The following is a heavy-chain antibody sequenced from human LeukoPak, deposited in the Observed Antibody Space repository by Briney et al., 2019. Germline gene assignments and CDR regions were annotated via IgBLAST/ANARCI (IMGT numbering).Heavy chain of an antibody. CDR2: TYYRSKWYN. V-gene: IGHV6-1*01. D-gene: IGHD1-7*01. Sequence: SQTLSLTCAISGDSVSSNSAAWNWIRQSPSRGLEWLGRTYYRSKWYNDYAVSVKSRITINPDTSKNQFSLQLNSVTPEDTAVYYCARSGWNWNSAHYYFDYWGQGTLVTVSS. CDR3: ARSGWNWNSAHYYFDY. CDR1: GDSVSSNSAA. J-gene: IGHJ4*02.